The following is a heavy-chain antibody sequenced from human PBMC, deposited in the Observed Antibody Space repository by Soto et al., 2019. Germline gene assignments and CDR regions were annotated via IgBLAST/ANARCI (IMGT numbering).Heavy chain of an antibody. J-gene: IGHJ6*03. CDR3: ARKKIAEPPPYMDV. Sequence: PGGSLRLSCEASGFSVSTNYMSWVRQAPGKGLEWVSVIYSGGGGGGTYYGDSVKGRFTISRDNSKNTLFLQMNSLRAEDTAVYYCARKKIAEPPPYMDVWGKGTTVTVS. CDR1: GFSVSTNY. CDR2: IYSGGGGGGT. D-gene: IGHD6-13*01. V-gene: IGHV3-66*01.